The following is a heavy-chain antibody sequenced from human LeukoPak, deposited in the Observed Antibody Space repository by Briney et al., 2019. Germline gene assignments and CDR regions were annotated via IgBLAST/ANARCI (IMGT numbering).Heavy chain of an antibody. CDR3: ARHGTITMVRGRLRYYYMDV. Sequence: GGSLRLSCAASGFTFSSYGMHWVRQAPGKGLEWVAFIRYDGSNKYYADSVKGRFTISRDNSKNTLYLQMNSLRAEDTAVYYCARHGTITMVRGRLRYYYMDVWGKGATVTISS. J-gene: IGHJ6*03. V-gene: IGHV3-30*02. CDR2: IRYDGSNK. CDR1: GFTFSSYG. D-gene: IGHD3-10*01.